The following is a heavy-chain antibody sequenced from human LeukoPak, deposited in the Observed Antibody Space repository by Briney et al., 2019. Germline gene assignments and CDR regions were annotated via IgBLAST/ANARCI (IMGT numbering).Heavy chain of an antibody. J-gene: IGHJ3*02. V-gene: IGHV3-74*01. CDR2: INSDGSST. CDR1: GFTFSSYW. CDR3: GREDRIVLGNDAFDI. Sequence: PGGSLRLPCAASGFTFSSYWMHWVRQAPGKGLVWVSRINSDGSSTSYADSVKGRFTISRDNAKNTLSLQMNSLRGEDTAVYYCGREDRIVLGNDAFDIWGQGTMVTVSS. D-gene: IGHD2-8*01.